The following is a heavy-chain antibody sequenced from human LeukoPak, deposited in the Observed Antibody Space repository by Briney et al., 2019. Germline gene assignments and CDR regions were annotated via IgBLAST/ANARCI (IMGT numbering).Heavy chain of an antibody. CDR3: AKDQRAINYYYGMDV. Sequence: GWSLRLSCAASGFTFSSYAMSWVRQAPGKGLEWVSAISGSGGSTYYADSVKGRFTISRDNSKNTLYLQMNSLRAEDTAVYYCAKDQRAINYYYGMDVWGQGTTVTVSS. CDR2: ISGSGGST. V-gene: IGHV3-23*01. D-gene: IGHD3-10*01. J-gene: IGHJ6*02. CDR1: GFTFSSYA.